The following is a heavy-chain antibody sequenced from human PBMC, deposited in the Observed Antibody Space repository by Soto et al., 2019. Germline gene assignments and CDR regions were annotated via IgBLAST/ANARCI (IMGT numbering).Heavy chain of an antibody. CDR1: GFTFSSYG. J-gene: IGHJ6*02. CDR2: IWYDGSNK. CDR3: ARDGLGSYYYYGMDV. Sequence: QVQLVESGGGVVQPGRSLRLSCAASGFTFSSYGMHWVRQAPGKGLEWVAVIWYDGSNKYYADSVKGRFTISRDNSKNTLYRQMNSLRAEDTAVYYCARDGLGSYYYYGMDVWGQGTTVTVSS. D-gene: IGHD6-19*01. V-gene: IGHV3-33*01.